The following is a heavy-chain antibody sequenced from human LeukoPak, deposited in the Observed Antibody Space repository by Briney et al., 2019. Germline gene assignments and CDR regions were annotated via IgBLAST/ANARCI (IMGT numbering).Heavy chain of an antibody. CDR3: ARGGSYYDSSGYYYAFDY. CDR1: GYTFTSYG. D-gene: IGHD3-22*01. J-gene: IGHJ4*02. Sequence: ASVKVSCKASGYTFTSYGISWVRQAPGQGLEWMGWISVYNGNTNYAQKLQGRVTMTTDTSTSTAYMELRSLRSDDTAVYYCARGGSYYDSSGYYYAFDYWGQGTLVTVSS. CDR2: ISVYNGNT. V-gene: IGHV1-18*01.